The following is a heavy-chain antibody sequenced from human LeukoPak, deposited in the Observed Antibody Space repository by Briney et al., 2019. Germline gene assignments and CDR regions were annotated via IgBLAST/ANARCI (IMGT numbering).Heavy chain of an antibody. D-gene: IGHD3-9*01. Sequence: ASVKVSCKASGYTFTGYYMHWVRQAPGQGLEWMGWINPNSGGTNYAQKFQGRVTMTRDTSISTAYMELSRLRSDDTAVYYCARETRYFDWLYGRGFDIWGQGTMVTVSS. CDR3: ARETRYFDWLYGRGFDI. V-gene: IGHV1-2*02. CDR1: GYTFTGYY. CDR2: INPNSGGT. J-gene: IGHJ3*02.